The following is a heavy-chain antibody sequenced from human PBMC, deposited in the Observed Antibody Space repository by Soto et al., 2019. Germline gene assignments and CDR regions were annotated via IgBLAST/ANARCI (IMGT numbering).Heavy chain of an antibody. CDR1: GDSFTSHSYY. J-gene: IGHJ1*01. V-gene: IGHV4-61*01. Sequence: ASETLSLTCTVSGDSFTSHSYYWTWVRQPPGKGLEWIGNIYYTGNANYNPSLPGRVTLSVDTSRNQCVLRLTSVTTAYKAVDYCARVPYCDASDYTFIGGLDAWGQGTGVTVS. D-gene: IGHD3-16*01. CDR2: IYYTGNA. CDR3: ARVPYCDASDYTFIGGLDA.